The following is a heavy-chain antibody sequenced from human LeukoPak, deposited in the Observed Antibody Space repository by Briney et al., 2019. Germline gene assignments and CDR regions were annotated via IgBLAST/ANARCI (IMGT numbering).Heavy chain of an antibody. V-gene: IGHV4-59*01. CDR2: IYYSGST. CDR3: SSFDSSGSHAFDM. D-gene: IGHD3-22*01. Sequence: SETLSLTCTVSGGSISYYYWNWIRQPPGKGLEWIGYIYYSGSTNYNPPLKSRVTISVDTSKNQFSLKLSSVTAADTAVYYCSSFDSSGSHAFDMWGQGTMVTVSS. CDR1: GGSISYYY. J-gene: IGHJ3*02.